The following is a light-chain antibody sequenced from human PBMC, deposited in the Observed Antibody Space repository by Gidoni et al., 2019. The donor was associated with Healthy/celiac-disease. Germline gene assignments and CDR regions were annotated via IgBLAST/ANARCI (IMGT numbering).Light chain of an antibody. CDR3: QQYGSSPWT. V-gene: IGKV3-20*01. CDR1: QSVSSSY. J-gene: IGKJ1*01. CDR2: GAS. Sequence: EMVLTQSPGTLSLPPGERASLSCRASQSVSSSYLGCSQQKPGQTPRLLNYGASSSATGLPDRFSGSGAGTDFTLTISRLEPEDLAVYYCQQYGSSPWTFGQGTKVEIK.